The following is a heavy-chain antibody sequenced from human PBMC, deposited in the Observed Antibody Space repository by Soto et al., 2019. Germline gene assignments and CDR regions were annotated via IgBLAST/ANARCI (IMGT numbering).Heavy chain of an antibody. V-gene: IGHV3-33*01. D-gene: IGHD4-17*01. Sequence: GGSLRLSCAASGFTFSSYGMHWVRQAPGKGLEWVAVIWYDGSNKYYADSVKGQFTISRDNSKNTLYLQMNSLRAEDTAVYYCARDRDYGDYPIFDYWGQGTLVTVSS. CDR3: ARDRDYGDYPIFDY. J-gene: IGHJ4*02. CDR1: GFTFSSYG. CDR2: IWYDGSNK.